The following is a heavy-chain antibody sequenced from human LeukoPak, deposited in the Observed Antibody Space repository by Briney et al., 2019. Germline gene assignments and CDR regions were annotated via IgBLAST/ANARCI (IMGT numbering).Heavy chain of an antibody. D-gene: IGHD3-16*02. Sequence: PSETLSLTCTVSGGSISSSSYYWGWIRQAPGKGLEWIATIYHSGSTNYNPSLKSRVTISVDTSKNQFSLKLSSVTAADTAVYYCARRSSWGYRSFDPWGQGTLVTVSS. CDR1: GGSISSSSYY. CDR2: IYHSGST. V-gene: IGHV4-39*07. CDR3: ARRSSWGYRSFDP. J-gene: IGHJ5*02.